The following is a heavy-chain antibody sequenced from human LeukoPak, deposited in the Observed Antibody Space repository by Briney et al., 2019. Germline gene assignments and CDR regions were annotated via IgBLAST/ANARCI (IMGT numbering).Heavy chain of an antibody. Sequence: GVSLGLSCVVSGLTFSNCRMTWVRQAPGRGLEWVANIKEDGLETPYVGSVKGRFTISRDNAKNSLYLQMNSLRAEDTALYYCARDEFRPLAFWGRGTLATVPS. D-gene: IGHD3-10*01. CDR1: GLTFSNCR. CDR3: ARDEFRPLAF. J-gene: IGHJ4*02. CDR2: IKEDGLET. V-gene: IGHV3-7*05.